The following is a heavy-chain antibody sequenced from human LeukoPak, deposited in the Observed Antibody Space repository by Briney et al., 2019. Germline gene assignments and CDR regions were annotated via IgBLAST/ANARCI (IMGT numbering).Heavy chain of an antibody. CDR2: ISSSSSYI. J-gene: IGHJ5*02. V-gene: IGHV3-21*01. Sequence: GGSLRLSCAASGFTFSSYGMHWVRQAPGKGLEWVSSISSSSSYIYYADSVKGRFTISRDNAKNSLYLQMNSLRAEDTAVYYCAPGAMVRGASSWGQGTLVTVSS. CDR1: GFTFSSYG. D-gene: IGHD3-10*01. CDR3: APGAMVRGASS.